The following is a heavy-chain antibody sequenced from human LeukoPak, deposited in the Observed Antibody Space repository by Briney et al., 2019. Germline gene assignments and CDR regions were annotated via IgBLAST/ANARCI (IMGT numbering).Heavy chain of an antibody. J-gene: IGHJ4*02. Sequence: SETLSLTCTVSGYSISRGYYWGWIRQPPGKGLEWIGSIYHSGSTYYNPSLKSRVTISVDTSKNQFSLKLSSVTAADTAVYYCARADYYYGSGSNFDYWGQGTLVTAAS. V-gene: IGHV4-38-2*02. CDR1: GYSISRGYY. CDR2: IYHSGST. CDR3: ARADYYYGSGSNFDY. D-gene: IGHD3-10*01.